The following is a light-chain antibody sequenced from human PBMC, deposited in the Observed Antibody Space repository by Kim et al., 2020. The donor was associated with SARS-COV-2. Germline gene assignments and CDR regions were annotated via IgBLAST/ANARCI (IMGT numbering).Light chain of an antibody. CDR1: HGVSSSY. J-gene: IGKJ4*01. CDR3: QQYGSSPLT. CDR2: GAS. V-gene: IGKV3-20*01. Sequence: SPGVKSSLSCRASHGVSSSYLAWYQQKPGQAPRLLIYGASSRATGIPDRFSGSGSRTDFTLTISRLEPEDVAVYYCQQYGSSPLTFGGGTKVDIK.